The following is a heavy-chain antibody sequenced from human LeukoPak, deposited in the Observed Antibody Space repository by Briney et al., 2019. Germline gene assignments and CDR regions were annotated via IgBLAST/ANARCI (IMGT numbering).Heavy chain of an antibody. V-gene: IGHV4-59*01. D-gene: IGHD3-10*01. CDR1: GGSISSYY. Sequence: PSETLSLTCTVSGGSISSYYWSWIRQPPGKGLEWIGYIYYTGSINYNPSLKSRVTISIDTSKNQFSLKLSSVTAADTAVYYCATGTGKEQRFDCWGQGTLVTVSS. J-gene: IGHJ4*02. CDR3: ATGTGKEQRFDC. CDR2: IYYTGSI.